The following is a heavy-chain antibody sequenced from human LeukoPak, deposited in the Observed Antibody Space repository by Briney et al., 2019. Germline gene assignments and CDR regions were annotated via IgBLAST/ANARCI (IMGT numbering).Heavy chain of an antibody. CDR2: ISYDGSNK. D-gene: IGHD6-13*01. Sequence: PGRSLRLSCAASGFTFSSYAMHWVRQAPGKGLEWVAVISYDGSNKYYADSVKGRFTISRDNSKNTLYLQMNSLRAEDTAVYYCAKDDDYSSSWDAKNAFDIWGQGTMVTVSS. CDR1: GFTFSSYA. CDR3: AKDDDYSSSWDAKNAFDI. V-gene: IGHV3-30-3*01. J-gene: IGHJ3*02.